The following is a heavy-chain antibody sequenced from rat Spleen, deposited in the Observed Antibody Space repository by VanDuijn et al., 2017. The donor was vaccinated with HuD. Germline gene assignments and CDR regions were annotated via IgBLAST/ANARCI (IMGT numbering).Heavy chain of an antibody. Sequence: EVQLVESGGGLVQPGRSLKLSCAASGFTFNNYWMTWIRQAPGRGLEWVASITNTGGGTYYPDSVKGRFTISRDNTKSTLYLQMDSLRSEDTATYYCARDYRGYSDWFAYWGQGTLVTVSS. CDR2: ITNTGGGT. CDR1: GFTFNNYW. J-gene: IGHJ3*01. D-gene: IGHD1-11*01. CDR3: ARDYRGYSDWFAY. V-gene: IGHV5-31*01.